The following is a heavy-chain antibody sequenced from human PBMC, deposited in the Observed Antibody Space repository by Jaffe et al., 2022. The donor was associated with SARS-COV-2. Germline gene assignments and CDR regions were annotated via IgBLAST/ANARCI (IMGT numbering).Heavy chain of an antibody. V-gene: IGHV6-1*01. Sequence: QVQLQQSGPGLVKPSQTLSLTCAISGDSVSSNSAAWNWIRQSPSRGLEWLGRTYYRSKWYNDYAVSVKSRITINPDTSKNQFSLQLNSVTPEDTAVYYCARALYCSSTSCYTTYYYYGMDVWGQGTTVTVSS. CDR3: ARALYCSSTSCYTTYYYYGMDV. D-gene: IGHD2-2*02. CDR2: TYYRSKWYN. CDR1: GDSVSSNSAA. J-gene: IGHJ6*02.